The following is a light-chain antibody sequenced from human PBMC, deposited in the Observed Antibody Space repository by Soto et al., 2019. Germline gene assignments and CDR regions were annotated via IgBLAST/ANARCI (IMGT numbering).Light chain of an antibody. J-gene: IGKJ1*01. CDR2: TAS. V-gene: IGKV1-39*01. CDR1: QSIGSN. Sequence: DIHRTQSPSSLSASVGDTVSITCRASQSIGSNLCWYQQKPGKAPGLLIYTASKLQIGVPSRFSGSGYATDFTLTISNLQPEDVATYFCQQTYVIPQTFGQGTKVDIK. CDR3: QQTYVIPQT.